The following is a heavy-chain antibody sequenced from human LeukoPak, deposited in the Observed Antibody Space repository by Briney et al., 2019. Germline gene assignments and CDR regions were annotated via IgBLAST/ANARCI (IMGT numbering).Heavy chain of an antibody. CDR2: ISARGIST. V-gene: IGHV3-23*01. D-gene: IGHD3-3*01. Sequence: PTGGSLRLSRAASGFTFSSSAMSWVRQAPGKGLEWVSSISARGISTYYADSVKGRFTISRDNSKNTLYLQMNSLRGDDIGVYYCAKSFDFSNGHSPILTPFDSWGQGTLVSVSS. J-gene: IGHJ4*02. CDR3: AKSFDFSNGHSPILTPFDS. CDR1: GFTFSSSA.